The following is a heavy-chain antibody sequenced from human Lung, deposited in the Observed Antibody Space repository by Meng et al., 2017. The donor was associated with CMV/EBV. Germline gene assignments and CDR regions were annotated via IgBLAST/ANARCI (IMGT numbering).Heavy chain of an antibody. D-gene: IGHD3-16*01. J-gene: IGHJ4*02. CDR3: TTVGR. V-gene: IGHV3-15*01. Sequence: GGSLRLSCAASGFTFSDAWMSWVRQAPGKGLEWVGRVKSETDGGTRDYVAPVKDRFTISRDDSKNTVYLQMTNLKAEDTAICYCTTVGRWGQGALVTVSS. CDR2: VKSETDGGTR. CDR1: GFTFSDAW.